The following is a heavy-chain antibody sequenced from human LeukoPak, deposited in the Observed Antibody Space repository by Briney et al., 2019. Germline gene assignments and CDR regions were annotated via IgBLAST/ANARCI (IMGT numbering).Heavy chain of an antibody. J-gene: IGHJ4*02. CDR3: ARDSDSYYYGSGSFDY. Sequence: GGSPRLSCAASGFTVSSNYMSWVRQAPGKGLEWVSVIYSGGSTYYADSVKGRFTISRDNSKNTLYLQMSSLRAEDTAVYYCARDSDSYYYGSGSFDYWGQGTLVTVSS. CDR1: GFTVSSNY. D-gene: IGHD3-10*01. V-gene: IGHV3-53*01. CDR2: IYSGGST.